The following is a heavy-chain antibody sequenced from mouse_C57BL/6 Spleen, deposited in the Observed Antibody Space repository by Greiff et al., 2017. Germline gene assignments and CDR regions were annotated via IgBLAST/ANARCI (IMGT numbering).Heavy chain of an antibody. CDR3: ARIGRFAY. CDR2: INPNNGGT. Sequence: VQLQQSGPELVKPGASVKIPCKASGYTFTDYNMDWVKQSHGKSLEWIGDINPNNGGTIYNQKFKGKATLTVDKSSSTAYMELRSLTSEDSAVYYCARIGRFAYWGQGTLVTVSA. CDR1: GYTFTDYN. V-gene: IGHV1-18*01. D-gene: IGHD2-14*01. J-gene: IGHJ3*01.